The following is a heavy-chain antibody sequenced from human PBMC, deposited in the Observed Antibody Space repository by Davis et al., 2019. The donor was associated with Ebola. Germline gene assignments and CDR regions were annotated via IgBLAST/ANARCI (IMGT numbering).Heavy chain of an antibody. V-gene: IGHV3-23*01. Sequence: GESLKISCAASGFTFTNYAMTWVRQAPGKGLEWVSGISTSGGSTHYADSVKGRFTISRDNSKNTLYLQMSSLRAEDTAVFYCARGRLGEVYYFDYWGHGTLVTVSS. J-gene: IGHJ4*01. D-gene: IGHD6-19*01. CDR1: GFTFTNYA. CDR3: ARGRLGEVYYFDY. CDR2: ISTSGGST.